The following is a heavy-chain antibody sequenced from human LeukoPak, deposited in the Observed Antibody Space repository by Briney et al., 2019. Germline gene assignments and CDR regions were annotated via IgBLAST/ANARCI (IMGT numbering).Heavy chain of an antibody. CDR3: ARVFCSGGTCYSWD. CDR1: GYSFTSDW. Sequence: GESLKISCKGSGYSFTSDWIGWVRQMPGKGLEWMGIIYPDDSNTKYSPSFQGQVTISADKSVSTAYLQWSSLKASDTAIYYCARVFCSGGTCYSWDWGQGTLVTVSS. V-gene: IGHV5-51*01. D-gene: IGHD2-15*01. J-gene: IGHJ1*01. CDR2: IYPDDSNT.